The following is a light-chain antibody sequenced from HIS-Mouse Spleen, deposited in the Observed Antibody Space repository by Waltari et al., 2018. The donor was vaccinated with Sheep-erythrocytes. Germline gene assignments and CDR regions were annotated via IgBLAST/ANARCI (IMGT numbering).Light chain of an antibody. J-gene: IGLJ1*01. CDR1: SSNIGSNY. Sequence: QSVLTQPPSASGTPGQRVTISCSGSSSNIGSNYVYWYQQLPGTAPKLLIYRNNHRPSGVPDRFSGSKSGTSASLTISGLQAEDEADYYCCSYAGSYSHVFATGTKVTVL. V-gene: IGLV1-47*01. CDR3: CSYAGSYSHV. CDR2: RNN.